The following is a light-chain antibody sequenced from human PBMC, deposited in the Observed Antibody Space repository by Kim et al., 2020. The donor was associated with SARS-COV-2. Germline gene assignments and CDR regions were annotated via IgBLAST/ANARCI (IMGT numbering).Light chain of an antibody. Sequence: PGQTASITCSGDKLGDKYACWYQQKPGQSPVLVIYQDSQRPSGIPERFSGSNSGNTATLTISGTQAMDEADYYCQAWDSSTPFYVFGTGTKVTVL. V-gene: IGLV3-1*01. J-gene: IGLJ1*01. CDR1: KLGDKY. CDR3: QAWDSSTPFYV. CDR2: QDS.